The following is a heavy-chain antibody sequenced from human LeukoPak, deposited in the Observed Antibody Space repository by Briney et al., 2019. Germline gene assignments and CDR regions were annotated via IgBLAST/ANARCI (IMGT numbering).Heavy chain of an antibody. Sequence: GGSLRLSCAASAFTFSNVWISWVRQAPGKGLEWVGRIRSKTDGGKTDYAAPVKGRFTISRDDSKNTLYLQMDSLKTEDTAVYYCTIPASGYSYGVLDSWGQRALVTVSS. CDR2: IRSKTDGGKT. CDR3: TIPASGYSYGVLDS. V-gene: IGHV3-15*01. J-gene: IGHJ4*02. D-gene: IGHD5-18*01. CDR1: AFTFSNVW.